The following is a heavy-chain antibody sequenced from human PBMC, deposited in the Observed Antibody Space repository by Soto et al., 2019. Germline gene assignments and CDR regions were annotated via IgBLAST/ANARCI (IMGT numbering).Heavy chain of an antibody. D-gene: IGHD3-10*01. Sequence: QVQLVQSGAEVKKPGSSVKVSCKASGGTFSSYAISWVRQAPGQGLEWMGGIIPIFGTANYAQKFQGRVKIXAAPSXXKAYMGLISRRSAGTAVYYCARSSPHLWFGTSMSYWGQGTLVTVSS. J-gene: IGHJ4*02. CDR2: IIPIFGTA. CDR1: GGTFSSYA. V-gene: IGHV1-69*12. CDR3: ARSSPHLWFGTSMSY.